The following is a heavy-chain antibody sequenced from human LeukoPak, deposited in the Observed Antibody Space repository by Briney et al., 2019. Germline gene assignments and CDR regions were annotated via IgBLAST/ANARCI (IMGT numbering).Heavy chain of an antibody. D-gene: IGHD1-20*01. V-gene: IGHV1-2*06. Sequence: ASVKVSCKASGYTFTGCYMHWVRQAPGQGLEWMGRINPNSGGTNYAQKFQGRVTMTRDTSISTAYMELSRLRSDDTAVYYCAVTWPITGTDYWGQGTLVTVSS. CDR2: INPNSGGT. J-gene: IGHJ4*02. CDR1: GYTFTGCY. CDR3: AVTWPITGTDY.